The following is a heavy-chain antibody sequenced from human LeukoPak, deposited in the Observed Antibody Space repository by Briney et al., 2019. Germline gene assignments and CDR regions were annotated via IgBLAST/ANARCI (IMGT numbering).Heavy chain of an antibody. CDR2: IYYSGST. CDR3: ARRPRITGTTRGAFDI. D-gene: IGHD1-7*01. Sequence: PSQTLSLTCTVSGGSISSGSYYWSWIRQPPGRGLEWIGYIYYSGSTYYNPSLKSRVTISVDTSKNQFSLKLSSVTAADTAVYYCARRPRITGTTRGAFDIWGQGTMVTVSS. CDR1: GGSISSGSYY. V-gene: IGHV4-30-4*08. J-gene: IGHJ3*02.